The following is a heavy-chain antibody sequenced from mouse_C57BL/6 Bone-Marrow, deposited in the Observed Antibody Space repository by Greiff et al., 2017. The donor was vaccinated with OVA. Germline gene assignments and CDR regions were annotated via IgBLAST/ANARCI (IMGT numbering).Heavy chain of an antibody. CDR1: GYTFTSYW. CDR3: ARLVFIYYYATWDY. CDR2: IHPNSGST. D-gene: IGHD1-1*01. V-gene: IGHV1-64*01. J-gene: IGHJ2*01. Sequence: VQLQQPGAELVKPGASVKLSCKASGYTFTSYWMHWVKQRPGQGLEWIGMIHPNSGSTNYNEKFKSKATLTVDKSSSTAYMQLSSLTSEDSAVYYCARLVFIYYYATWDYWGQGTTLTVSS.